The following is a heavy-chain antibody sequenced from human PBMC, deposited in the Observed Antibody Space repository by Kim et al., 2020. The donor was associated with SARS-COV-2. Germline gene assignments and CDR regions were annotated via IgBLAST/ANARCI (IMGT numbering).Heavy chain of an antibody. D-gene: IGHD5-18*01. V-gene: IGHV3-53*01. CDR3: ARDGILRGYSYGGC. Sequence: ADSVKGRFTISRDNSKNTLYLQMNSLRAEDTAVYYCARDGILRGYSYGGCWGQGTLVTVSS. J-gene: IGHJ4*02.